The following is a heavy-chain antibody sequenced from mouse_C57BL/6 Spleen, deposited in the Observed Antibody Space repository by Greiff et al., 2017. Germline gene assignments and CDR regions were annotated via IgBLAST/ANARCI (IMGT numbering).Heavy chain of an antibody. D-gene: IGHD1-1*01. CDR2: IYPGNGDT. CDR1: GYTFTSYN. Sequence: VQLQQSGAELVRPGASVKMSCKASGYTFTSYNMHWVKQTPRQGLEWIGAIYPGNGDTSYNQKFKGKATLTVEKSSSTAYMQLSSLTSEDSAVYFCARHHYGSSPYYAMDYWGQGTSVTVSS. V-gene: IGHV1-12*01. CDR3: ARHHYGSSPYYAMDY. J-gene: IGHJ4*01.